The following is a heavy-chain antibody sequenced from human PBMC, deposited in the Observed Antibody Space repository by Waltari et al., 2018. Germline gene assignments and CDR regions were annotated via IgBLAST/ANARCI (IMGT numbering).Heavy chain of an antibody. V-gene: IGHV1-3*01. CDR3: AREFSPPFGAVAGYGAFDI. J-gene: IGHJ3*02. CDR1: GYTFTSYA. CDR2: INAGNGNT. Sequence: QVQLVQSGAEVKKPGASVKVSCKASGYTFTSYAMTWVRPAPGQRLEWMGWINAGNGNTKYSQKFQGRVTITRDTSASTAYMELSSLRSEDTAVYYCAREFSPPFGAVAGYGAFDIWGQGTMVTVSS. D-gene: IGHD6-19*01.